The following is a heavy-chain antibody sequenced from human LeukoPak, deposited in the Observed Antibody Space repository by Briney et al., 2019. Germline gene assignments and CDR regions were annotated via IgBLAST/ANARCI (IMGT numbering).Heavy chain of an antibody. J-gene: IGHJ4*02. D-gene: IGHD3-10*01. Sequence: QPGGSLRLSCAASGFTFSSYAMPWVRQAPGKGLEWVAVISYDGSNKYYADSVKGRFTISRDNSKNTLYLQMNSLRVEDTAVYYCASTLGITMVRGAHDYWGQGTLVTVSS. CDR3: ASTLGITMVRGAHDY. CDR2: ISYDGSNK. CDR1: GFTFSSYA. V-gene: IGHV3-30-3*01.